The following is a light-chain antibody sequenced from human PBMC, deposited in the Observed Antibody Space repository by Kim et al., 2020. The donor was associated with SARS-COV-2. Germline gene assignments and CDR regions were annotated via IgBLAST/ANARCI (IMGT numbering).Light chain of an antibody. CDR3: QQRASWYS. J-gene: IGKJ2*03. CDR1: QSVSSR. CDR2: SAS. V-gene: IGKV3-11*01. Sequence: LSLSPGERAARSCRASQSVSSRLAWYQQKPGQAPRLLIYSASNRAAGVPARFSGSGSGTDFTLTISSLEPEDFAVYYCQQRASWYSFGQGTKLEI.